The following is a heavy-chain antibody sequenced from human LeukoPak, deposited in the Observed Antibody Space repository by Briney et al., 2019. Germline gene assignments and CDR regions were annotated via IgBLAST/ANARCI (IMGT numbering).Heavy chain of an antibody. V-gene: IGHV4-59*01. Sequence: ASETLSLTCTVSGGSLSSYYWSWIRQPPGKGLEWIGYIYYSGSTNYNPSLKSRVTISIDTSKSQFSLKLSSVTAADTAVYYCARGPRVSGYYYDFDYWGQGTLVTVSS. J-gene: IGHJ4*02. CDR3: ARGPRVSGYYYDFDY. CDR2: IYYSGST. D-gene: IGHD3-22*01. CDR1: GGSLSSYY.